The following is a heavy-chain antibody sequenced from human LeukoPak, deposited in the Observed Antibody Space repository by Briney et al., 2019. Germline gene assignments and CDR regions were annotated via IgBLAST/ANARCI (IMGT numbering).Heavy chain of an antibody. D-gene: IGHD3-3*01. CDR3: ARDPTIFGVVINWFDP. CDR2: INPSGGST. Sequence: ASVKVSCKASGYTFTSYYMHWVRQAPGQGLEWMGIINPSGGSTSYAQKFQGRVTMTRDTSTSTVYMGLSSLRSEDTAVYYCARDPTIFGVVINWFDPWGQGTLVTVSS. V-gene: IGHV1-46*01. CDR1: GYTFTSYY. J-gene: IGHJ5*02.